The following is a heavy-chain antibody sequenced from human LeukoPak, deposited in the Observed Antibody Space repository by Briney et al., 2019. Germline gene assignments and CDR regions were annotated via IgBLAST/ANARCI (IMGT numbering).Heavy chain of an antibody. J-gene: IGHJ4*02. CDR2: IYPGDSDT. CDR3: ARGMGPSIAVDYFDY. V-gene: IGHV5-51*01. Sequence: GESLKISCKGSGYSFTSYWIGWVRQMPGKGLEWMGIIYPGDSDTRYSPSFQGQVTISADKFISTAYLQWSSLKASDTAMYYCARGMGPSIAVDYFDYWGQGTLVTVSS. CDR1: GYSFTSYW. D-gene: IGHD6-19*01.